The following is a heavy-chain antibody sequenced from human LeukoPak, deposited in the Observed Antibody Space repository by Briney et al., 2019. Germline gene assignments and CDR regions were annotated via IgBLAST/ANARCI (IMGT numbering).Heavy chain of an antibody. CDR2: ISSSSSNM. D-gene: IGHD3-10*02. CDR3: ARDLHYYVAMDV. V-gene: IGHV3-21*04. J-gene: IGHJ6*02. Sequence: GGSLRLSCAASGFTFSTYTMNWVRQAPGKGLEWVSSISSSSSNMYYADSVKGRFAISRDNSKSMLFLQLNSLRAEDTALYYCARDLHYYVAMDVWGQGTTVTVSS. CDR1: GFTFSTYT.